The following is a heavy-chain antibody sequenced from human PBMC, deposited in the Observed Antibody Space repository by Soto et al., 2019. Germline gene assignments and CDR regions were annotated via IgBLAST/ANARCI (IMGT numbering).Heavy chain of an antibody. CDR3: AKVLDYXSGSYYNGAYHYYGMDV. J-gene: IGHJ6*02. Sequence: SLRLCCASAEFTFDYYAMQWRRQAPGEGLEWVSGISWNSGSIGYADSVKGRFTISRDNDKNSLYLQMNSLRAEDTALYYCAKVLDYXSGSYYNGAYHYYGMDVWGQGTTVTVSS. CDR1: EFTFDYYA. V-gene: IGHV3-9*01. CDR2: ISWNSGSI. D-gene: IGHD3-10*01.